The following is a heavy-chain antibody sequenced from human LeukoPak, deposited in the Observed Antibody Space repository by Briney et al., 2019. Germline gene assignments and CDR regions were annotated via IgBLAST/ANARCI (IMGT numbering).Heavy chain of an antibody. V-gene: IGHV3-7*03. Sequence: PGGSLRLSYAASGFTFSSYSMNWARQAPGKGLEWVASINHNGNVNYYVDSVKGRFTISRDNAKNSLYLQMSNLRAEDTAVYFCARGGGLDVWAQGATVTVSS. CDR2: INHNGNVN. J-gene: IGHJ6*02. CDR3: ARGGGLDV. CDR1: GFTFSSYS. D-gene: IGHD3-16*01.